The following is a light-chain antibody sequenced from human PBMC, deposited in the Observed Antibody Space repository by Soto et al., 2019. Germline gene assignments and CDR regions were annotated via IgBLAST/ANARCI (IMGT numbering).Light chain of an antibody. CDR2: DAS. Sequence: EIVLTQSPDTLSLSPGERATLSCRASQSVSGYLGWYQQKPGQAPRLLIYDASNRAYGVPARFRGSGSGTDFTLTISSLQPEDFATYYCQQTLSFPPTFGQGTKVDIK. CDR1: QSVSGY. V-gene: IGKV3-11*01. J-gene: IGKJ1*01. CDR3: QQTLSFPPT.